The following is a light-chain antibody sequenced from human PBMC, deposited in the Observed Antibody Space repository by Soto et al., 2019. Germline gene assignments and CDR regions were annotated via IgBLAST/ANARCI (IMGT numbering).Light chain of an antibody. CDR2: GAS. V-gene: IGKV3-15*01. Sequence: EIVSTQSPATLSLSPGERATLSCRASQSVGSNLAWYQQKPGQAPRLLIYGASTRATGIPARFSGSGSVTEFTLTISSLQSEDFAVYYCQQYNNWPLTFGGGTKVDIK. CDR1: QSVGSN. CDR3: QQYNNWPLT. J-gene: IGKJ4*01.